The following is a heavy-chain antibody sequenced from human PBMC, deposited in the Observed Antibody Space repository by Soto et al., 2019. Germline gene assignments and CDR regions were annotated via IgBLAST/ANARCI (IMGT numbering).Heavy chain of an antibody. J-gene: IGHJ4*02. Sequence: SETLSLTCAVYGGSFSGYYWSWIRQPPGKGLEWIGEINHSGSTNYNPSLKSRVTISVDTSKNQFSLKLSSVTAADTAVYYCARWGGASGSHFSPPWDYWGQGTLVTVSS. D-gene: IGHD3-10*01. CDR1: GGSFSGYY. CDR3: ARWGGASGSHFSPPWDY. CDR2: INHSGST. V-gene: IGHV4-34*01.